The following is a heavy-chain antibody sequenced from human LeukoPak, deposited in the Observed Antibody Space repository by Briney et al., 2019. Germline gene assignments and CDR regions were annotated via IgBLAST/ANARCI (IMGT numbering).Heavy chain of an antibody. Sequence: SETLSLTCTVSGGSISSYYWSWIRQPPGKGLEWIGYIYYSGSTNYNPSLKSRVTISVDTSKNQFSLKLSSVTAADTAVYYCARGEYYYDSSGCYISTYYFDYWGQGTLVTVSS. V-gene: IGHV4-59*01. CDR3: ARGEYYYDSSGCYISTYYFDY. CDR1: GGSISSYY. CDR2: IYYSGST. D-gene: IGHD3-22*01. J-gene: IGHJ4*02.